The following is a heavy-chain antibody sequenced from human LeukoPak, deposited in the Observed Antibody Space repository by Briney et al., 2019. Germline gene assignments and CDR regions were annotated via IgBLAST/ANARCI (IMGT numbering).Heavy chain of an antibody. CDR1: GFTFSDYY. CDR2: ISSSSSYI. Sequence: GGSLRLSCAASGFTFSDYYMSWFRQAPGKGLEWVSSISSSSSYIHYADSVKGRFTISRDNAKNSLYLQMNSLRAEDTAVYYCASEGYCSSTSCADYYYYYMDVWGKGTTVTVSS. J-gene: IGHJ6*03. D-gene: IGHD2-2*01. CDR3: ASEGYCSSTSCADYYYYYMDV. V-gene: IGHV3-11*06.